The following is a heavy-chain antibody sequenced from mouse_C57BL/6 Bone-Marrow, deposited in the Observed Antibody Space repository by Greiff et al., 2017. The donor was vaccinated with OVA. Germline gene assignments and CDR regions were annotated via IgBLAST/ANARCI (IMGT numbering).Heavy chain of an antibody. D-gene: IGHD2-4*01. CDR3: AREDDYDHYAMDY. CDR1: GYSITSGYY. J-gene: IGHJ4*01. V-gene: IGHV3-6*01. Sequence: EVQLVESGPGLVKPSQSLSLTCSVTGYSITSGYYWNWIRQFPGNKLEWMGYISYDGSNNYNPSLKNRISITRDTSKNQFFLKLNSVTTEDTATYYCAREDDYDHYAMDYWGQGTSVTVSS. CDR2: ISYDGSN.